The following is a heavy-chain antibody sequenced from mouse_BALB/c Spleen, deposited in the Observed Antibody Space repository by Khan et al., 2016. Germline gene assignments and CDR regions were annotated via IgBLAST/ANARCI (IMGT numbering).Heavy chain of an antibody. J-gene: IGHJ3*01. D-gene: IGHD2-14*01. CDR2: IFPGNVNT. CDR3: ARHYRYSWFVY. Sequence: QMQLEESGPELVKPGTSVRISCKAAGYTFTNYYIHWLKQGPGQGLEWIGWIFPGNVNTKFNEKFKGKATLTVDKSSTTVYMNLSSLTSEDSAVYFCARHYRYSWFVYWGQGTLVTVSA. V-gene: IGHV1S56*01. CDR1: GYTFTNYY.